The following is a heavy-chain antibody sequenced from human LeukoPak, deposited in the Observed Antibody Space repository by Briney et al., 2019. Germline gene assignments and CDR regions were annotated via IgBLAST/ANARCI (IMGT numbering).Heavy chain of an antibody. CDR1: GFTFSSYS. D-gene: IGHD3-22*01. J-gene: IGHJ4*02. V-gene: IGHV3-21*01. Sequence: GGSLRLSCAASGFTFSSYSMTWVRQAPGKGLEWVSSISSSSSYIYYADSVKGRFTISRDNAKNSLYLQMNSLRAEDTAVYYCAGPYHHYYDSSGYYSDFDYWGQGTLVTVSS. CDR3: AGPYHHYYDSSGYYSDFDY. CDR2: ISSSSSYI.